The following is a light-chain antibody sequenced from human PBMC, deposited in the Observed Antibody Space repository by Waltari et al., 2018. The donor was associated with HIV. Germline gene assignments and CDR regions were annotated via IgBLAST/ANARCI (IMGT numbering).Light chain of an antibody. Sequence: EIVLTQCPATLSLSPGERATLSCRASQSVSSYLAWYQQKPGQAPRLLIYDVSNRATGIPARFSGSGSGTDFTLTISSLEPEDFAVYYCQQRSNWPLTFGGGTKVEIK. J-gene: IGKJ4*01. CDR1: QSVSSY. CDR2: DVS. CDR3: QQRSNWPLT. V-gene: IGKV3-11*01.